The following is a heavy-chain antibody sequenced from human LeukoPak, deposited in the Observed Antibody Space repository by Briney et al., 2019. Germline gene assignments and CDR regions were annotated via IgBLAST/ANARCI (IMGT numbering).Heavy chain of an antibody. Sequence: GGSLRLSCAASGFTFRSYGMHWVRQAPGEGLEWVAVIWYDGSNKNYADSVKGRFTISRDNSKNTLYLQMNSLRAEDTAVYYCARDRAAAMEYYYMDIWGKGTTVTVSS. J-gene: IGHJ6*03. CDR1: GFTFRSYG. CDR2: IWYDGSNK. V-gene: IGHV3-33*01. CDR3: ARDRAAAMEYYYMDI. D-gene: IGHD2-2*01.